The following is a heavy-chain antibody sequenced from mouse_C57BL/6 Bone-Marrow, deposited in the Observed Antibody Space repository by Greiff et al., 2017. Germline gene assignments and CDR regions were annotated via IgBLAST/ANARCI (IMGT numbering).Heavy chain of an antibody. CDR1: GYSITSGYY. CDR2: LSYDGSN. Sequence: ESGPGLVKPSQSLSLTCSVTGYSITSGYYWNWIRQFPGNILEWMGYLSYDGSNNYNPSLKNRMSITRDTSKNQFFLKLNSVTTEDTATYYCARTYSSWFAYWGQGTLVTVSA. D-gene: IGHD2-12*01. V-gene: IGHV3-6*01. CDR3: ARTYSSWFAY. J-gene: IGHJ3*01.